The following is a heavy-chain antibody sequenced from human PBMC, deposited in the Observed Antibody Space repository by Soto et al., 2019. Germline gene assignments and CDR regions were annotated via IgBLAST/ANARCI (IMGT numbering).Heavy chain of an antibody. CDR3: ARTLTPNPAEYFQH. J-gene: IGHJ1*01. V-gene: IGHV1-46*03. CDR1: GYTFTRYY. CDR2: INPSGGST. D-gene: IGHD3-16*01. Sequence: QVQLVQSGAEAKKPGASVKVSCKASGYTFTRYYMHWVRQAPGQGLEWMGIINPSGGSTTYAQKFQGRVTXXRXTSXSTVYMELSSLRSEDTAVYYCARTLTPNPAEYFQHWGQGTLVTVSS.